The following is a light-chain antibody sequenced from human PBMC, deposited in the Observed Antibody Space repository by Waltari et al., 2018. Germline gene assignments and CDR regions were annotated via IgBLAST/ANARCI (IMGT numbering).Light chain of an antibody. Sequence: SCRASQSLRSYLAGYQQKPGQAPRLLIYHASTRATGIPDRFSGSGSGTDFSLTISRLEPEDFAVYYCQHYESLPVTFGQGTKVEIK. CDR1: QSLRSY. CDR2: HAS. V-gene: IGKV3-20*01. CDR3: QHYESLPVT. J-gene: IGKJ1*01.